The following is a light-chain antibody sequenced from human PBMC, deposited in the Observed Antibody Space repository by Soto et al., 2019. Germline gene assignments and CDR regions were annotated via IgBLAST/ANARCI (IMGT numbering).Light chain of an antibody. CDR1: SSDVGSYNL. CDR3: FSYVGRSPPDLI. CDR2: EVT. J-gene: IGLJ2*01. Sequence: QSALTQPASVSGSPGQSITISCTGTSSDVGSYNLVSWYQQHPGKAPKLMIYEVTKRPSGISNRFSGSKSGNTASLTISGLQAENESDYYCFSYVGRSPPDLIFGGGTKLTVL. V-gene: IGLV2-23*02.